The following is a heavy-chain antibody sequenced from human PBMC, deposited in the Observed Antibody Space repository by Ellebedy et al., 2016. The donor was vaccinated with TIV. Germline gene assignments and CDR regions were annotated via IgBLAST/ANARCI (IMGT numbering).Heavy chain of an antibody. Sequence: GGSLRLSCAASGFTFSNAWMNWVRQAPGKGLEWVGRIKSKTDGGAADYAAPVKGRFTISRDDSRNTLYLQMNSLKTEDTAVYFCTTVYRYNYDSVWGQGTLVTVSS. CDR3: TTVYRYNYDSV. CDR2: IKSKTDGGAA. CDR1: GFTFSNAW. V-gene: IGHV3-15*01. D-gene: IGHD5-18*01. J-gene: IGHJ4*02.